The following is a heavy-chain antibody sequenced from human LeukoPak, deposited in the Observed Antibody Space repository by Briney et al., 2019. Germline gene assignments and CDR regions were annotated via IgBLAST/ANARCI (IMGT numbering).Heavy chain of an antibody. D-gene: IGHD3-16*01. J-gene: IGHJ4*02. Sequence: GGSLRLSCAASGFSFSIYWMTWVRQAPGKGLEWVANIRPDGSEKYYADSVRGRCTISRDNTRNTLDLQMNSLRPEDTAVYYCARENYFSFEYWGQGALVTVTS. V-gene: IGHV3-7*03. CDR2: IRPDGSEK. CDR3: ARENYFSFEY. CDR1: GFSFSIYW.